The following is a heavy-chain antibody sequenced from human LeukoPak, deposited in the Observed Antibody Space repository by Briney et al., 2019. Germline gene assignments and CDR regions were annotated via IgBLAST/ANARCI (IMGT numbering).Heavy chain of an antibody. CDR2: LSGSGGST. Sequence: GGSLRLSCTASGFTFSNYAMSWVRQAPGKGPEWVSGLSGSGGSTYYTDSVKGRFTISRDNSKNTLYLQMNSLRAEDTAVYYCAKDRVIGVTTFDYWGQGTLVTVSS. CDR1: GFTFSNYA. V-gene: IGHV3-23*01. J-gene: IGHJ4*02. D-gene: IGHD2-21*02. CDR3: AKDRVIGVTTFDY.